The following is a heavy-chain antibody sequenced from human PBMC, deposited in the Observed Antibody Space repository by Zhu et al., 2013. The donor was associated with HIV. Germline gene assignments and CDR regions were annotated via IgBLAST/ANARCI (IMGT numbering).Heavy chain of an antibody. V-gene: IGHV1-69*01. J-gene: IGHJ6*02. Sequence: QVQLVQSGAEVKKPGSSVKVSCKASGGTFSSYAISWVRQAPGQGLEWMGGIIPIFGTANYAQKFQGRVTITADESTSTAYMELSSLRSEDTAVYYCARGGENAEDQWLAERYYYYGMDVWGQGTTVTVSS. CDR1: GGTFSSYA. CDR3: ARGGENAEDQWLAERYYYYGMDV. D-gene: IGHD6-19*01. CDR2: IIPIFGTA.